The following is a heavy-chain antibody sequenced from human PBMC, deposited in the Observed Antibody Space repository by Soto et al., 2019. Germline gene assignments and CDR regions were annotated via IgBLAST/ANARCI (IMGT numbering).Heavy chain of an antibody. V-gene: IGHV3-20*01. CDR2: INWNGGST. CDR3: ARNYCSGGSCYVPYYYYYMDV. CDR1: GFTFDDYG. J-gene: IGHJ6*03. D-gene: IGHD2-15*01. Sequence: GGSLRLSCAASGFTFDDYGMSWVCQAPGKGLEWVSGINWNGGSTGYADSVKGRFTISRDNAKNSLCLQMNSLRAEDTALYHCARNYCSGGSCYVPYYYYYMDVWGKGTTVTVSS.